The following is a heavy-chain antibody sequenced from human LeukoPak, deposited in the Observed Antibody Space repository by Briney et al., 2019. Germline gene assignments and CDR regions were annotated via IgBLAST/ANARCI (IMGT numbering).Heavy chain of an antibody. CDR1: GYTFTSYD. Sequence: ASVKVSCKASGYTFTSYDINWVRQATGQGLEWMGWMNTNSGNTGYAQKFQGRVTMTRNTSISTAYMELSSLRSEDTAVYYCARGSYYDFWSGNMGGNDYWGQGTLVTVSS. D-gene: IGHD3-3*01. CDR2: MNTNSGNT. V-gene: IGHV1-8*01. J-gene: IGHJ4*02. CDR3: ARGSYYDFWSGNMGGNDY.